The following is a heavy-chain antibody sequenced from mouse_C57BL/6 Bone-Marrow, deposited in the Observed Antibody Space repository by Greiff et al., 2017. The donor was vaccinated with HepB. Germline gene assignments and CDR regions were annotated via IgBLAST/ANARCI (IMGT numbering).Heavy chain of an antibody. CDR2: ISYDGSN. CDR1: GYSITSGYY. CDR3: ARDYYGSAWFAY. J-gene: IGHJ3*01. Sequence: VQLQQSGPGLVKPSQSLSLTCSVTGYSITSGYYWNWIRQFPGNKLEWMGYISYDGSNNYNPSLKNRISITRDTSTNQFFLKLNSVTTEDTATYYCARDYYGSAWFAYWGQGTLVTVSA. D-gene: IGHD1-1*01. V-gene: IGHV3-6*01.